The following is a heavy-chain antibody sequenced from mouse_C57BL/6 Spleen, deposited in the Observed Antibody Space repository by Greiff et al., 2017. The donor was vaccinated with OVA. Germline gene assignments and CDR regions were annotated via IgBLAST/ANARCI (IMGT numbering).Heavy chain of an antibody. CDR1: GYTFTSYW. CDR2: IDPSDSYT. J-gene: IGHJ1*03. Sequence: QVQLQQPGAELVMPGASVKLSCKASGYTFTSYWMHWVKQRPGQGLEWIGEIDPSDSYTNYNQKFKGKSTLTVDKSSSTAYMQLSSLTSEDSAVYYCARSVTTPWYFDVWGTGTTVTVSS. D-gene: IGHD2-3*01. V-gene: IGHV1-69*01. CDR3: ARSVTTPWYFDV.